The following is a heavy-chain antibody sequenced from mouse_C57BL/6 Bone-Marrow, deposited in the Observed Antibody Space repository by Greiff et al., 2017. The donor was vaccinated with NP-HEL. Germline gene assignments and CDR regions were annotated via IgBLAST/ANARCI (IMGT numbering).Heavy chain of an antibody. J-gene: IGHJ1*03. CDR3: ARSIYYDYDWYFDV. V-gene: IGHV3-8*01. D-gene: IGHD2-4*01. Sequence: EVKLMESGPGLAKPSQTLSLTCSVTGYSITSDYWNWIRKFPGNKLEYMGYISYSGSTYYNPSPKSRISITRDTSKNQYYLQLNSVTTEDTATDYCARSIYYDYDWYFDVWGTGTTVTVSS. CDR1: GYSITSDY. CDR2: ISYSGST.